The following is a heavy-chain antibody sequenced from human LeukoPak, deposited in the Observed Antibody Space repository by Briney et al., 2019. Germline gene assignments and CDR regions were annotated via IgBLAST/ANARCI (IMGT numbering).Heavy chain of an antibody. V-gene: IGHV3-30*18. CDR1: GFTFSSYG. CDR2: ISYDGSNK. Sequence: PGGSLRLSCAASGFTFSSYGMHWVRQAPGKGLEWVAVISYDGSNKYYADSVKGRFTISRDNSKNTPYLQMNSLRAEDTAVYYCAKDSRGYSYGYTLDYWGQGTLVTVSS. D-gene: IGHD5-18*01. CDR3: AKDSRGYSYGYTLDY. J-gene: IGHJ4*02.